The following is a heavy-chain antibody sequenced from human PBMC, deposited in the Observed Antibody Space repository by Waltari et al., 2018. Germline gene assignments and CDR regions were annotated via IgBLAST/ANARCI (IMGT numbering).Heavy chain of an antibody. J-gene: IGHJ3*01. Sequence: QMQMQASVPGTVKPSGTLSPPCSVAGSSFDTPKPYWSWIRQPPGQGLEWIGTISYAGTPYTNPSLRSRLTMSRDTSKTQLSLTLGSTTAADTAVYYCATYIGASVGTAAFDVWGQGTMVTVSS. V-gene: IGHV4-39*01. CDR1: GSSFDTPKPY. CDR2: ISYAGTP. D-gene: IGHD5-12*01. CDR3: ATYIGASVGTAAFDV.